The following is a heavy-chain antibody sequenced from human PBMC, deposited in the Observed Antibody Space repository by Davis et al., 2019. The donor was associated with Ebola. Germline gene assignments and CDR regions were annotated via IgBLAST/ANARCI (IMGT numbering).Heavy chain of an antibody. CDR1: GFTFSNSA. V-gene: IGHV3-23*01. D-gene: IGHD4-11*01. Sequence: GGSLRLSCAASGFTFSNSAMSWVRQAPGKGLEWVSTIGGRGGRTFYADSVKGRFTISRDYLQMNSLRAEDTAVYFCAKVQRTVTTSTGYYYYYALDVWGQGTTVTVSS. CDR2: IGGRGGRT. J-gene: IGHJ6*02. CDR3: AKVQRTVTTSTGYYYYYALDV.